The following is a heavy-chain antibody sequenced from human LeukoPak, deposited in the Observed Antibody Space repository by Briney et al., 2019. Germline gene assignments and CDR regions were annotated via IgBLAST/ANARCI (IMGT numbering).Heavy chain of an antibody. CDR3: AKDRQWLTYYYYMDV. J-gene: IGHJ6*03. CDR2: IRYDGSNK. D-gene: IGHD6-19*01. CDR1: GFTFNSYG. V-gene: IGHV3-30*02. Sequence: GGSLRLSCAASGFTFNSYGMHWVRQAPGKGLEWVAFIRYDGSNKYYADSVKGRFTISRDNSKNTLYLQMNSLRAEDTAVYYCAKDRQWLTYYYYMDVWGKGTTVTVSS.